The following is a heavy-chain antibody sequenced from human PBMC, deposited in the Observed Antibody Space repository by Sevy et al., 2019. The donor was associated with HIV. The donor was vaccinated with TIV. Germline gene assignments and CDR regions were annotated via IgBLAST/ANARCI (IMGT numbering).Heavy chain of an antibody. Sequence: VMQSQTLSLTCALSGDSVSSNSAAWNWIRQSPSRGLEGLGRTYYRSKWYNGYAVSVKSRITINPDTSKNQFALQLNSVTPGDTAVYYCARGAMGAFDYWGQGTLVTVSS. J-gene: IGHJ4*02. V-gene: IGHV6-1*01. CDR3: ARGAMGAFDY. D-gene: IGHD3-16*01. CDR1: GDSVSSNSAA. CDR2: TYYRSKWYN.